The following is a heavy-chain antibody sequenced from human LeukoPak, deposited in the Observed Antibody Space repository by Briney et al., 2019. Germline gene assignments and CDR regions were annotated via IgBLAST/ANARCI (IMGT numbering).Heavy chain of an antibody. Sequence: PGGSLRLXCAASGFTFSSYEMNWVRQAPGKGLEWVSYISSSGSTIYYADSVKGRFTISRDNAKNSLYLQMNSLRAEDTAVYYCATYYYDSSGPFDYWGQGTLVTVSS. CDR2: ISSSGSTI. V-gene: IGHV3-48*03. CDR1: GFTFSSYE. CDR3: ATYYYDSSGPFDY. D-gene: IGHD3-22*01. J-gene: IGHJ4*02.